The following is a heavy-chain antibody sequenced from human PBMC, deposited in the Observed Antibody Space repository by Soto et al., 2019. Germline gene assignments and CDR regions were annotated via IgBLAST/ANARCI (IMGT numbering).Heavy chain of an antibody. V-gene: IGHV1-18*01. J-gene: IGHJ6*02. CDR1: GYTFTSHG. Sequence: ASVKVSCKASGYTFTSHGISWVRQAPGQGLEWMGWISAYNGNTNYAQKLQGRVTMTTDTSTSTAYMELRSLRSGDTAVYYCAHLGDPPLGYYYYGMDVWGQGTTVTVSS. CDR3: AHLGDPPLGYYYYGMDV. D-gene: IGHD2-21*02. CDR2: ISAYNGNT.